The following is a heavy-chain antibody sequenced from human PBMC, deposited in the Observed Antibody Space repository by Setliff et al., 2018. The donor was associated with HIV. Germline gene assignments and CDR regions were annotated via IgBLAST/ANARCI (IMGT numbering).Heavy chain of an antibody. Sequence: GGSLRLSCAASGFTFEDYGMSWARQAPGKGLEWVSGINWNGGSAGYADSVKGRFTISRDNAKKSLYLQMNSLRAEDTALYYCARVIAAAGTGGFDIWGQGTMVTVSS. CDR3: ARVIAAAGTGGFDI. D-gene: IGHD6-13*01. V-gene: IGHV3-20*04. CDR1: GFTFEDYG. CDR2: INWNGGSA. J-gene: IGHJ3*02.